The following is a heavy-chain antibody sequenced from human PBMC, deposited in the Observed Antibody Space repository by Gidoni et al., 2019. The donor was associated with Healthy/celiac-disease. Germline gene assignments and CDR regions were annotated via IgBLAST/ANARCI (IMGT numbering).Heavy chain of an antibody. CDR2: IYSGGST. CDR3: ARDSGGIAVAGGFDY. Sequence: EVQLVETGGGLMQPGGSLRLSCSASGFTVSSNYMSWVRQAPGKGLEWVSVIYSGGSTYYADSVKGRFTISRDNSKNTLYLQMNSLRAEDTAVYYCARDSGGIAVAGGFDYWGQGTLVTVSS. CDR1: GFTVSSNY. J-gene: IGHJ4*02. D-gene: IGHD6-19*01. V-gene: IGHV3-53*02.